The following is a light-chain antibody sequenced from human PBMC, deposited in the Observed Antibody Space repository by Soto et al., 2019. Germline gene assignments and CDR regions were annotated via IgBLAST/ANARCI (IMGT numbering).Light chain of an antibody. CDR1: QSVIIL. Sequence: EIVMTQSPATLSVSPGERATLSCRASQSVIILLAWYQQKPGQAPRLLIYGAFTRATGIPARFSGTGSGTEFTLTISSLQSEDFALYYCQQYNDWPLTFGQGTKVDIK. CDR3: QQYNDWPLT. CDR2: GAF. V-gene: IGKV3-15*01. J-gene: IGKJ1*01.